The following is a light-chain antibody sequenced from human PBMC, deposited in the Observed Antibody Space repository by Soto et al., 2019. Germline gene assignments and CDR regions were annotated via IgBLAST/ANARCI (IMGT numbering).Light chain of an antibody. J-gene: IGKJ4*01. Sequence: EIVMTQSPATLSVSPGERATLSCRASQGVSSNLAWYQQKPGQAPRHLIYGASTKATGISARFSGSGSGTEVTLPISSLQSQDFAVYYRQQYDNWPFTFGGGTKVEIK. CDR2: GAS. V-gene: IGKV3-15*01. CDR3: QQYDNWPFT. CDR1: QGVSSN.